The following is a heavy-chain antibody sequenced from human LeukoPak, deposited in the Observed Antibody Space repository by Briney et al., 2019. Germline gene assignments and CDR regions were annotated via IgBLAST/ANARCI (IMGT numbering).Heavy chain of an antibody. J-gene: IGHJ4*02. CDR3: VATRVCGGVLLRPNCLYFEN. Sequence: PGGSLRLSCAASGFTFNNYVMSWVRQAPGKGLEWVSGIDYSGGNTNYADSVPGRFTVSRDNSKNTLYLQMNSLRAEDTAVYYCVATRVCGGVLLRPNCLYFENWGQGTLVSVSS. V-gene: IGHV3-23*01. CDR1: GFTFNNYV. CDR2: IDYSGGNT. D-gene: IGHD3-10*01.